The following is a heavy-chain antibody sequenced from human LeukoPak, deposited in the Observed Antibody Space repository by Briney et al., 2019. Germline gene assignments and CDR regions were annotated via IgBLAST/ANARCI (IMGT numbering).Heavy chain of an antibody. CDR1: GFTFSSYA. CDR3: AKDWGYSGYEVDY. J-gene: IGHJ4*02. D-gene: IGHD5-12*01. Sequence: GRSLRLSCAASGFTFSSYAMHWVRQAPGKGLEWVAVISYDGSNKYYADSVKGRFTISRDNSKNTLYLQMNSLRAEDTAVYYCAKDWGYSGYEVDYWGQGTLVTVSS. V-gene: IGHV3-30*04. CDR2: ISYDGSNK.